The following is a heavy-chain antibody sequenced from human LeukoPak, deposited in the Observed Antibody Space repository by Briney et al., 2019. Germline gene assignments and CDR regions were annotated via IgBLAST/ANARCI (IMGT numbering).Heavy chain of an antibody. CDR1: GGSISSSSYY. Sequence: SETLSLTCTVSGGSISSSSYYWGWIRQPPGKGLEWIGSIYYSGSTYYNPSLKSRVTISVDTSKNQFSLKLSSVTAADTAVYYCARDLGATPFDYWGQGTLVTVSS. CDR3: ARDLGATPFDY. D-gene: IGHD1-26*01. CDR2: IYYSGST. J-gene: IGHJ4*02. V-gene: IGHV4-39*02.